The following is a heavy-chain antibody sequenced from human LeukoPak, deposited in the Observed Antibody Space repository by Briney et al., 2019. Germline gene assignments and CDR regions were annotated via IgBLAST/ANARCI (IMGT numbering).Heavy chain of an antibody. V-gene: IGHV4-59*01. CDR1: GGSMSSYY. J-gene: IGHJ4*02. D-gene: IGHD6-13*01. Sequence: PSETLSLTCTVSGGSMSSYYWSWIRQAPGKGLEWIGYIYYSGSTNYNPSLKSRVTISVDTSNNQFSLKLSSVTAADTAVYYCARDLSGSWYSNWGQGTLVTVSS. CDR3: ARDLSGSWYSN. CDR2: IYYSGST.